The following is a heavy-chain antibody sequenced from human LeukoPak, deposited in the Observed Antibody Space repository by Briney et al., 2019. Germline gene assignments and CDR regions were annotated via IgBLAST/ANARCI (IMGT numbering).Heavy chain of an antibody. D-gene: IGHD2-8*02. V-gene: IGHV4-31*03. CDR1: GDSINSGVYY. Sequence: SETLSLTCTVSGDSINSGVYYWSWIRQHPGKGLEWIGYIYYGGNTYYNPSLKSRVTISIDTSKNQFSLKLNSVTGADTAVYYCARKLFYCTVTNCPLYFDYWGQGSLVTVSS. J-gene: IGHJ4*02. CDR2: IYYGGNT. CDR3: ARKLFYCTVTNCPLYFDY.